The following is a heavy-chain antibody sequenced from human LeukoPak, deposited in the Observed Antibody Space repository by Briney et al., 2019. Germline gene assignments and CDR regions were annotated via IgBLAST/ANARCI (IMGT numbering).Heavy chain of an antibody. D-gene: IGHD2/OR15-2a*01. CDR1: GFTFNNHA. CDR2: ISGSDGST. Sequence: GGSLRLSCAASGFTFNNHAMSWVRQAPGKGLEWVSVISGSDGSTYYADSVKGRFTISRDNSKNTVYLQMNSLRAEDTAIYYCAKKGFDNTIMCYFDQWGQGTLVTVSS. CDR3: AKKGFDNTIMCYFDQ. J-gene: IGHJ4*02. V-gene: IGHV3-23*01.